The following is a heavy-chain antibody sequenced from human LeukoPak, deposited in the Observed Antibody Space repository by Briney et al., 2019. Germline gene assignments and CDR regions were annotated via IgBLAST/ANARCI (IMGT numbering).Heavy chain of an antibody. V-gene: IGHV1-18*04. CDR2: ISAYNGNT. CDR1: GYTFTSYG. CDR3: AREEHYDILTGYYGEFGY. Sequence: ASVKVSCKASGYTFTSYGISWVRQAPGQGLEWMVWISAYNGNTNYAQKLQGRVTMTTDTSTSTAYMELRSLRSDDTVVYYCAREEHYDILTGYYGEFGYWGQGTLVTVSS. J-gene: IGHJ4*02. D-gene: IGHD3-9*01.